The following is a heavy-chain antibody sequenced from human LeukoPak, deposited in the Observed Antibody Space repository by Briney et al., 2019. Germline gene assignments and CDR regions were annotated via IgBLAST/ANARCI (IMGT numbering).Heavy chain of an antibody. Sequence: PGGSLRLSCAASEFTFSSYWMHWVRQAPGKGLVWVSRINSDGSSTTNADSGKGRFTISRDNAKNTLYLQMNSLRAEDTAVYYCARGFTIFGVVNDAFDIWGQGTMVTVSS. V-gene: IGHV3-74*03. CDR2: INSDGSST. J-gene: IGHJ3*02. D-gene: IGHD3-3*01. CDR1: EFTFSSYW. CDR3: ARGFTIFGVVNDAFDI.